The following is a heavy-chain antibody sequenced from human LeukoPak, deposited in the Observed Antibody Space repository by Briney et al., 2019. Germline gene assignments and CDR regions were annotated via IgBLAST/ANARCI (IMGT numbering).Heavy chain of an antibody. V-gene: IGHV2-70*11. CDR1: GFSLTTSGMC. CDR3: ARTLIAAGGINYFDY. D-gene: IGHD6-13*01. Sequence: ESGPTLVNPTQTLTLTCTFSGFSLTTSGMCVSWIRQPPGKALEWLARIDWDDAKYYSTSLKTRLTVSRDTSKNQVVLTMTNMDPVDTATYCCARTLIAAGGINYFDYWGQGTLVTVSS. J-gene: IGHJ4*02. CDR2: IDWDDAK.